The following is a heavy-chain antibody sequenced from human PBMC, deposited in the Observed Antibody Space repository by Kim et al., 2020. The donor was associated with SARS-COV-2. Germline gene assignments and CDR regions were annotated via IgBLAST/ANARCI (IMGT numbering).Heavy chain of an antibody. J-gene: IGHJ4*02. V-gene: IGHV1-69*06. CDR3: ARDRKVYDSSGTAWDY. CDR1: GGTFSSYA. Sequence: LVKVSCKASGGTFSSYAISWVRQAPGQGLEWMGGIIPIFGTANYAQKFQGRVTITADKSTSTAYMELSSLRSEDTAVYYCARDRKVYDSSGTAWDYWGQGTLVTVSS. CDR2: IIPIFGTA. D-gene: IGHD3-22*01.